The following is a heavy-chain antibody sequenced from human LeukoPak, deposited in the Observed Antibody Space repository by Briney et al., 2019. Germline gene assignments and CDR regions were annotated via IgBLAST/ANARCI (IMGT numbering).Heavy chain of an antibody. CDR1: GYTFTSYD. V-gene: IGHV1-46*01. CDR2: INPSGGST. D-gene: IGHD3-22*01. CDR3: ARTKRGYYYDSSGSFSY. J-gene: IGHJ4*02. Sequence: ASVKVSCKASGYTFTSYDINWVRQATGQGLEWMGIINPSGGSTSYAQKFQGRVTMTRDMSTSTVYMELSSLRSEDTAVYYCARTKRGYYYDSSGSFSYWGQGTLVTVSS.